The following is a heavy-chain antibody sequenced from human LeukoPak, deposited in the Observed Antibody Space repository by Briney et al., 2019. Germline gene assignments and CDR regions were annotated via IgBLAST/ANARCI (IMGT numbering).Heavy chain of an antibody. D-gene: IGHD3-10*01. CDR2: ISYDGSNK. J-gene: IGHJ4*02. Sequence: GSLRLSCAASGFTFSSYGMHWVRQAPGKGLEWVAVISYDGSNKYYADSVKGRFTISRDNSKNTLYLQMNSLRAEDTAVYYCAKARLVRAVLDYWGQGTLVTVSS. CDR3: AKARLVRAVLDY. V-gene: IGHV3-30*18. CDR1: GFTFSSYG.